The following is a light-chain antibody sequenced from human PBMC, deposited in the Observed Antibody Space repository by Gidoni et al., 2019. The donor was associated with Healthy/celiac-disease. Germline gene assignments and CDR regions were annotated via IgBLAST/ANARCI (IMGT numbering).Light chain of an antibody. CDR1: QSVSSSY. CDR2: GAS. Sequence: EIVLPQSPGTLSLSPGARATLSCRASQSVSSSYLAWYQQKPGQAPRLLIYGASSRATGIPDRFRGSGAGTDFTLTISRLEPEDFAGYYCQQYGSSPPVTFGQGTRLEIK. J-gene: IGKJ5*01. V-gene: IGKV3-20*01. CDR3: QQYGSSPPVT.